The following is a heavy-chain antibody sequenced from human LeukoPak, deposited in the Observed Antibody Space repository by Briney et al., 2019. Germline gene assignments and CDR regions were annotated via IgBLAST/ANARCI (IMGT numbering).Heavy chain of an antibody. J-gene: IGHJ4*02. V-gene: IGHV4-4*07. CDR3: ARDHCDDAACYPFDR. CDR2: VYLGGST. Sequence: SETLSLTCNVSGASFNNYYWSWIRQPAGKGLEWIGRVYLGGSTNYNPSLKSRVMMSLDKANNQFSLRLSSVTAADTATYYCARDHCDDAACYPFDRWGKGTLVTVSS. D-gene: IGHD2-21*01. CDR1: GASFNNYY.